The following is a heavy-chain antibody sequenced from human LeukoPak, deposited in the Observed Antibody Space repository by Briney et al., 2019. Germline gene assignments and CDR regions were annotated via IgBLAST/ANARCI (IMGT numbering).Heavy chain of an antibody. CDR1: GFTFSSYA. J-gene: IGHJ4*02. Sequence: PGGSLRLSCAAPGFTFSSYAMSWVRQAPGKGLEWVSAISGSGGSTYYADSVKGRFTISRDNSKNTLYLQMNSLRAEDTAVYYCAKEVTRRSSGSPYDYWGQGTLVTVSS. CDR3: AKEVTRRSSGSPYDY. CDR2: ISGSGGST. V-gene: IGHV3-23*01. D-gene: IGHD6-19*01.